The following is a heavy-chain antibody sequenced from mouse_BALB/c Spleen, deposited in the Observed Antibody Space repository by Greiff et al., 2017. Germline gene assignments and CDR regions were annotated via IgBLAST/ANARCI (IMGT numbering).Heavy chain of an antibody. CDR2: IDPANGNT. Sequence: EVQLQQSGAELVKPGASVKLSCTASGFNIKDTYMHWVKQRPEQGLEWIGRIDPANGNTKYDPKFQGKATITADTSSNTAYLQLSSLTSEDTAVYYCARGLLREKFDYWGQGTTLTVSS. V-gene: IGHV14-3*02. J-gene: IGHJ2*01. CDR3: ARGLLREKFDY. CDR1: GFNIKDTY. D-gene: IGHD1-1*01.